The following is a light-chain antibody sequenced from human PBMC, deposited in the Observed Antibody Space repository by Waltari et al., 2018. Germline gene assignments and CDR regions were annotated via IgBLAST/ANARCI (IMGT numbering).Light chain of an antibody. CDR3: QQYYSSPPT. J-gene: IGKJ2*01. Sequence: DIVMTQSPDSLAVSLGEGATVNCESSQSVLYSSNNENYLAWYQQKPGQPPKLLISWACIRDSGVPDRFSGSGSGTSFTLTISSLQAEDVATYYCQQYYSSPPTFGQGTKLEIK. CDR1: QSVLYSSNNENY. CDR2: WAC. V-gene: IGKV4-1*01.